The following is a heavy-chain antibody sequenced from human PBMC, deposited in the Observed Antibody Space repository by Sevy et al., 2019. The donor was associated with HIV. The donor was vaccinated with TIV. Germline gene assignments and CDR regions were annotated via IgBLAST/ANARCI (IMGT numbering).Heavy chain of an antibody. Sequence: ASVKVSCKASGYTFTSYGISWVRQAPGQGLEWMGWISAYNGNTNYEQKLQGRVTMTTDTSRSTAYMELRSQRSDDTAGYYGARDTPLAIVVVPAATDYWGQGTLVTVSS. V-gene: IGHV1-18*01. CDR2: ISAYNGNT. D-gene: IGHD2-2*01. CDR1: GYTFTSYG. CDR3: ARDTPLAIVVVPAATDY. J-gene: IGHJ4*02.